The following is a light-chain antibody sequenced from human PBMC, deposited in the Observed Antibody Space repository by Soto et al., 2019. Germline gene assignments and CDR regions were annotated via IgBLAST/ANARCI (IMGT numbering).Light chain of an antibody. Sequence: DIQMTQSPSTLSASVGDRVTITCRASQSISTWLAWYQQKTGKAPKLLIYKASTLKSGVPSRFSGSGSGTEFTLTISRLQPDDFETYYCQHYNSYSEAFGQGTKVDIK. CDR2: KAS. V-gene: IGKV1-5*03. CDR1: QSISTW. J-gene: IGKJ1*01. CDR3: QHYNSYSEA.